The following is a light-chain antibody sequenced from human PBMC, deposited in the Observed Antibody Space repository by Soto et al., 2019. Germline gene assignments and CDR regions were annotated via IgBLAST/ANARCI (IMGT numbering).Light chain of an antibody. J-gene: IGKJ2*01. CDR1: QSVSSSY. Sequence: EIVLTQSPGTLSLSPGERATLSCRASQSVSSSYLAWYQQKPGQAPRLLIYGASSRATGIPDRFSGSASGTDFALTISRLEAEDFAVYCCPQDGSSLLYTFGQGTKLEMK. V-gene: IGKV3-20*01. CDR3: PQDGSSLLYT. CDR2: GAS.